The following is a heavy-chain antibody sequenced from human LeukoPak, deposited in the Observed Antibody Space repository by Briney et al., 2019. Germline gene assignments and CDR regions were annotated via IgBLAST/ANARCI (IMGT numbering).Heavy chain of an antibody. J-gene: IGHJ4*02. D-gene: IGHD3-22*01. Sequence: GGSLRLSCAASGFTFSTYSTNWVRQAPGKGLEWVSYISSSSSGIYYTDSVKGRFTISRDNAKNALYLQMNSLRAEDTAVYYCARGYFDSSSSPTGDYWGQGTLVTVPS. CDR3: ARGYFDSSSSPTGDY. CDR2: ISSSSSGI. CDR1: GFTFSTYS. V-gene: IGHV3-48*01.